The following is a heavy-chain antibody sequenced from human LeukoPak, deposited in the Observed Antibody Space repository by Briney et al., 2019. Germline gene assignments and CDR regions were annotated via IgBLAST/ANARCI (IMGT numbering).Heavy chain of an antibody. J-gene: IGHJ5*02. CDR3: ARAPPDGYSYGLRWFDP. V-gene: IGHV1-69*06. Sequence: ASVKVSCKASGYTFTSHYMHWVRQAPGQGLEWMGGIIPIFGTANYAQKFQGRVTITADKSTSTAYMELSSLRSEDTAVYYCARAPPDGYSYGLRWFDPWGQGTLVTVSS. CDR1: GYTFTSHY. CDR2: IIPIFGTA. D-gene: IGHD5-18*01.